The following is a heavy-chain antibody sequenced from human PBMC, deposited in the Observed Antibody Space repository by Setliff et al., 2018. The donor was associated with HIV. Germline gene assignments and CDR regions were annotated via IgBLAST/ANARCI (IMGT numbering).Heavy chain of an antibody. J-gene: IGHJ4*02. V-gene: IGHV5-51*01. CDR2: IYPGDSDT. CDR3: ATSPLGYCSGGSCYQYFDY. Sequence: PGESLKISCKGSGYRFTNYWIGWVRQMPGEGLEWMGVIYPGDSDTRYSPSFQGQVTISADKSISTAYMQWSSLKASDTAMYYCATSPLGYCSGGSCYQYFDYWGPGTLVTVSS. D-gene: IGHD2-15*01. CDR1: GYRFTNYW.